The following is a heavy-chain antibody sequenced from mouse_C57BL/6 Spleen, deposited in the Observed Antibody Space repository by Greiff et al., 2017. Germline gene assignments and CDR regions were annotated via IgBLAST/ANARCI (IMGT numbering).Heavy chain of an antibody. Sequence: EVMLVESGAELVRPGASVKLSCTASGFNIKDDYMHWVKQRPEQGLEWIGWLDPENGDTEYASKFQGKATITADTSSNTAYLQLSSLTSEDTAVYYCTTGWLLLFAYWGQGTLVTVSA. V-gene: IGHV14-4*01. CDR3: TTGWLLLFAY. CDR2: LDPENGDT. D-gene: IGHD2-3*01. J-gene: IGHJ3*01. CDR1: GFNIKDDY.